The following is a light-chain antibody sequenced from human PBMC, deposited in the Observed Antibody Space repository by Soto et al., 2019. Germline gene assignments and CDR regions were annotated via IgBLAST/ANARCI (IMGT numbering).Light chain of an antibody. CDR2: DVS. V-gene: IGLV2-14*01. Sequence: QSVLTQPASVSGSPGQSITISCTGTSSDVGGYDYVSWYQQHPGKAPKLMIYDVSNRPSGVSNRFSGSKSGNTASLTISGLQAEDEADYYCSSYTSSSTPPYFFGTGTKVTVL. CDR3: SSYTSSSTPPYF. CDR1: SSDVGGYDY. J-gene: IGLJ1*01.